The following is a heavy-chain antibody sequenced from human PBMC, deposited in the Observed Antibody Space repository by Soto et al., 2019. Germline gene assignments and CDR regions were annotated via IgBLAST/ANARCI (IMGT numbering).Heavy chain of an antibody. V-gene: IGHV1-46*01. CDR1: GYTFTRYN. CDR3: ARVRGGGGEYFFDY. CDR2: INPSGGTT. J-gene: IGHJ4*02. D-gene: IGHD2-21*01. Sequence: ASVKVSCKASGYTFTRYNVHWVRQAPGQGLERMAIINPSGGTTYYVQKFEGRVTLTTDTSTSTVYMELSSLRSDDTAVYYCARVRGGGGEYFFDYWGQGTLVTVSS.